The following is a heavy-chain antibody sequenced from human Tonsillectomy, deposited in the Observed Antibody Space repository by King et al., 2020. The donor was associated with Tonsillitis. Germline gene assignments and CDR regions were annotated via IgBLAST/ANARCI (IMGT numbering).Heavy chain of an antibody. J-gene: IGHJ5*02. CDR3: ARDPDYYGSGTRTESNWCDP. Sequence: QLVQSGGGLVQPGGSLRLSCAASGFTFSSYWMSWVRQAPGKGLEWVANIKQDGSEKYYVDSVKGRFTISRDNAKNSLYLQMNSLRAEDTAVYYCARDPDYYGSGTRTESNWCDPWGQGTLVTVSS. CDR2: IKQDGSEK. CDR1: GFTFSSYW. V-gene: IGHV3-7*01. D-gene: IGHD3-10*01.